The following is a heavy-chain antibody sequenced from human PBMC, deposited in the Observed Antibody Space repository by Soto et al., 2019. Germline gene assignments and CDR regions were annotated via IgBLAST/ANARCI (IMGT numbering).Heavy chain of an antibody. CDR1: GGSISSYY. V-gene: IGHV4-59*01. CDR2: INYSGST. Sequence: QVQLQESGPGLVKPSATLYLTCTVSGGSISSYYVSWIRQPPGKGLEWIGYINYSGSTNYNPSLKSRVTISVDTSTNQFSLRRRSVTAADKAVYYCAREKGMITFGGVIDPIPVYSDYWGQGTLVTVSS. J-gene: IGHJ4*02. D-gene: IGHD3-16*02. CDR3: AREKGMITFGGVIDPIPVYSDY.